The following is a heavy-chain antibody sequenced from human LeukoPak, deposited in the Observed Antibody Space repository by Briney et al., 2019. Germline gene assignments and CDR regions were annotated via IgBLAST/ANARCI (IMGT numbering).Heavy chain of an antibody. J-gene: IGHJ4*02. Sequence: GGSLRLSCAASGFTFSSYIMNWVRQAPGKGLEWVSSISSSSSYIYYADSVKGRFTISRDNAKNSLYLQMNSLRAEDTAVYYCARDLRGYSYGSYYFDYWGQGTLVTVSS. CDR1: GFTFSSYI. CDR2: ISSSSSYI. V-gene: IGHV3-21*01. CDR3: ARDLRGYSYGSYYFDY. D-gene: IGHD5-18*01.